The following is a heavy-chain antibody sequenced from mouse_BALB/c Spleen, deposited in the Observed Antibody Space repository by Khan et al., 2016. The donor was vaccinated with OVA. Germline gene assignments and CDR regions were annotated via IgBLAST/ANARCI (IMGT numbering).Heavy chain of an antibody. V-gene: IGHV2-6-2*01. CDR2: IWRDGRT. CDR3: ARHQFPLSMDS. D-gene: IGHD6-1*01. J-gene: IGHJ4*01. Sequence: QVQLKESGPDLVAPSQSLSITCTVSGFSLTSYAIHWVRQPPGKGLEWLVVIWRDGRTTYNSALKSRLSISKDNSKSQVFLKIDSLQTDDTAVYDCARHQFPLSMDSWGQGTSVTVSS. CDR1: GFSLTSYA.